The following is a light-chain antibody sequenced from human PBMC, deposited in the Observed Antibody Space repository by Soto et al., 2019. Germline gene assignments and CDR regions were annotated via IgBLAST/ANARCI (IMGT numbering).Light chain of an antibody. CDR1: SSNIGATYD. J-gene: IGLJ1*01. Sequence: QSVLTQPPSVSGAPGQRVTISCTGSSSNIGATYDVHWYQQFPGTAPKLLIYGNSNRPSGVPDRFSGSKSGTSASLAITGLQAEDEADYYCQSYDSSLRDYVFGSGTKLTVL. V-gene: IGLV1-40*01. CDR2: GNS. CDR3: QSYDSSLRDYV.